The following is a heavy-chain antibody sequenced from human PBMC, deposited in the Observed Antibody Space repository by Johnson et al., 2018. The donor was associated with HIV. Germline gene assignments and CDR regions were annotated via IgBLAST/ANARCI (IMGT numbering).Heavy chain of an antibody. CDR2: IGTAGDT. CDR1: GFTFSSYD. D-gene: IGHD6-6*01. Sequence: VQLVESGGGLVQPGGSLRLSCAASGFTFSSYDMHWVRQATGKGLEWVSAIGTAGDTYYTGSVKGRFTISRENAKNSLYLQMNSLRAGDTAVYYCAREVGSSSGVDAFDIWGQGTMVTVSS. J-gene: IGHJ3*02. V-gene: IGHV3-13*01. CDR3: AREVGSSSGVDAFDI.